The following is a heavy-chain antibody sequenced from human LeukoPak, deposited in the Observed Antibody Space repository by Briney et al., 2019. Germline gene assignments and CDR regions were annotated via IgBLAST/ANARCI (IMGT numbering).Heavy chain of an antibody. V-gene: IGHV2-5*02. CDR3: AHSRVYYYGSGSYFPKTLDY. CDR2: IYWDDDK. J-gene: IGHJ4*02. CDR1: GFSVSTSGVG. Sequence: SGAPLAKPTQILTLTYKFSGFSVSTSGVGGAGIGRPPGKALEWLALIYWDDDKRYNPSLKSRLNVIKATSKTQVGITMTVMDSVDTATYYCAHSRVYYYGSGSYFPKTLDYWGQGTLVTVSS. D-gene: IGHD3-10*01.